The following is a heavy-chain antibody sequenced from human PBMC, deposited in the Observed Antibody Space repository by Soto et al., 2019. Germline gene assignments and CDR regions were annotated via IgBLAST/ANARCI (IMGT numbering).Heavy chain of an antibody. CDR2: INHSGST. J-gene: IGHJ5*02. D-gene: IGHD3-9*01. V-gene: IGHV4-34*01. CDR3: ARAPYYDILTGYYRRRWFEP. Sequence: SETLSLTCAVYGGSFSGYYWSWIRQPPGKGLEWIGEINHSGSTNYNPSLKSRVTISVDTSKNQFSLKLSSVTAADTAVYYCARAPYYDILTGYYRRRWFEPWGHGTLVTVSS. CDR1: GGSFSGYY.